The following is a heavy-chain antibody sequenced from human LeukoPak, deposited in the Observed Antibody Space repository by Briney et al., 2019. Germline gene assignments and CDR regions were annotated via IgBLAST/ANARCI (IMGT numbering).Heavy chain of an antibody. CDR1: GYTFSSYA. Sequence: ASVKVSCKASGYTFSSYAISWVRQAPGQGLEWMGWISAYNGNTNYAQKFQGRVTMTTDTSTTTAYMELRSLRSDDTALYYCARAVTMGGTTPFDYWGQGTLVTVSS. D-gene: IGHD1-1*01. CDR3: ARAVTMGGTTPFDY. CDR2: ISAYNGNT. V-gene: IGHV1-18*01. J-gene: IGHJ4*02.